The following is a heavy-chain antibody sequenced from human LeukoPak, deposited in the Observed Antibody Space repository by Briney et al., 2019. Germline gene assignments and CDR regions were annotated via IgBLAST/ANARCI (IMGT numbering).Heavy chain of an antibody. CDR2: ISATVGAT. J-gene: IGHJ4*02. Sequence: PGGSLRLSCAASGSTFSSYAMSWVRQPPGKGLEWVSGISATVGATYYAASVQGRFAISRDNYKNTVYLQMNSLRVEDTAVYYCVKKKSGYNYESVDYWGQGTLVTVSS. V-gene: IGHV3-23*01. CDR1: GSTFSSYA. D-gene: IGHD5-24*01. CDR3: VKKKSGYNYESVDY.